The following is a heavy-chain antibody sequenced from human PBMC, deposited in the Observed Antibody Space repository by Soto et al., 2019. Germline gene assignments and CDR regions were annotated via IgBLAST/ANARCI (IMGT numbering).Heavy chain of an antibody. CDR2: VYPGDSDT. CDR1: GYSFTDYW. Sequence: GESLKISCKTSGYSFTDYWIGWVRQMPGKGLEYVGVVYPGDSDTRYSPSFQGQVTISADKSITTSYLQWSSLKASDTATYYCARVDTAIAIRPNYFDYWGQGTLVTVSS. V-gene: IGHV5-51*01. D-gene: IGHD5-18*01. CDR3: ARVDTAIAIRPNYFDY. J-gene: IGHJ4*01.